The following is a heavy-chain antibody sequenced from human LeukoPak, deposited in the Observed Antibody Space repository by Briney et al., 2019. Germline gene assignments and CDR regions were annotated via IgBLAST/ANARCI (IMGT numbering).Heavy chain of an antibody. D-gene: IGHD3-3*01. J-gene: IGHJ4*02. Sequence: GASVKVSCKASGGTFSSYAISWVRQAPGQGLEWMGRIIPILGIANYAQKFQGRVTITADKSTSTAYMELSSLRSEDTAVYYCARDGRFLNYFDYWGQGTLVTVSS. CDR3: ARDGRFLNYFDY. CDR1: GGTFSSYA. V-gene: IGHV1-69*04. CDR2: IIPILGIA.